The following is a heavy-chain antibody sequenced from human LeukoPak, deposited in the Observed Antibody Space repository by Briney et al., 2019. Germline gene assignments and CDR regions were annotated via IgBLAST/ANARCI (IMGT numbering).Heavy chain of an antibody. J-gene: IGHJ4*02. CDR2: ISAYNGNT. D-gene: IGHD3-16*02. V-gene: IGHV1-18*01. Sequence: ASVKVSCKASGYTFTSYGISWVRQAPGQGLEWMGWISAYNGNTNYAQKLQGRVTMTTDTSTSTAYMELRSLRSDDTAVYYCARDVERDYDYVWGSYRHCPFDYWGQGTLVTVSS. CDR3: ARDVERDYDYVWGSYRHCPFDY. CDR1: GYTFTSYG.